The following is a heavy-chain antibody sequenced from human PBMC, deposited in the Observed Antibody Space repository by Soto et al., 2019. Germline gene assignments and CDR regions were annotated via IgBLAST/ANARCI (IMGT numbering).Heavy chain of an antibody. CDR2: IYHGGST. J-gene: IGHJ5*02. CDR3: ATLELGAVS. V-gene: IGHV4-4*02. D-gene: IGHD1-7*01. Sequence: QVQLQESGPGLVRPSETLSLTCAVSGGSITSINWWSWVRQSPEKGLEWIGEIYHGGSTKYVPSLESRLTMSIEKSKNQFSLRLSSVTAADTAVYYCATLELGAVSWGPGILVTVSS. CDR1: GGSITSINW.